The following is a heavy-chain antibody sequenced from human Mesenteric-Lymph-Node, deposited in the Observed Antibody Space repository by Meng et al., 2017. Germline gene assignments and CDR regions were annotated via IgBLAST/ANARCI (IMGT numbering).Heavy chain of an antibody. D-gene: IGHD5-12*01. J-gene: IGHJ6*02. CDR3: ARFSGYDSYYGMDV. CDR2: ISAYNGNT. V-gene: IGHV1-18*01. Sequence: ASVKVSCKASGHTFSSYAISWVRQAPGQGLEWMGWISAYNGNTNYAQKLQGRVTMTTDTSTSTAYMELRSLRSDDTAVYYCARFSGYDSYYGMDVWGQGTTVTVSS. CDR1: GHTFSSYA.